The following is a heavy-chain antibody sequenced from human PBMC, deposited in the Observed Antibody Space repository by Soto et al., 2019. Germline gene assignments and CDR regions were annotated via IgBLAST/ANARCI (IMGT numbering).Heavy chain of an antibody. CDR2: ISSSGSTI. CDR3: ARDSPDYGDSSAYFDY. D-gene: IGHD4-17*01. Sequence: PGGSLRLSCAASGFTFSDYYMSWIRQAPGKGLEWVSYISSSGSTIYYADSVKGRFTISRDNAKNSLYLQMNSLRAEDTAVYYCARDSPDYGDSSAYFDYWGQGTLVTVSS. CDR1: GFTFSDYY. J-gene: IGHJ4*02. V-gene: IGHV3-11*01.